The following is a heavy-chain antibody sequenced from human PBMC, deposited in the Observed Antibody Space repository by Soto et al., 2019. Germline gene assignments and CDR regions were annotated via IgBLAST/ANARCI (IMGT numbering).Heavy chain of an antibody. CDR1: GGTFNTYI. V-gene: IGHV1-69*01. CDR3: ATVETPGGGPPASPTPQAFVV. D-gene: IGHD2-21*02. J-gene: IGHJ3*01. Sequence: QVQLVQSGAEVKKPGSSVKVSCKASGGTFNTYIITWVRQAPGQGLEWMGGIIPSFGTANYAPKFRGRVTITADDSTTTVYMEVSNLRSEDTAVYFCATVETPGGGPPASPTPQAFVVWGQGTEVTVSS. CDR2: IIPSFGTA.